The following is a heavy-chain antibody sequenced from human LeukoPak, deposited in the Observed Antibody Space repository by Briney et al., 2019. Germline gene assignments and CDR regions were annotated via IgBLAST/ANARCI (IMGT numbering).Heavy chain of an antibody. D-gene: IGHD4-17*01. CDR1: GGSISSYY. CDR3: ARHYGLESGADY. J-gene: IGHJ4*02. Sequence: SETLSLTCTVSGGSISSYYWSWIRQPPGKGLEWIGYIYYSGSTNYNPSLKSRVTISVDTSKNQLSLKLSSVTAADTAVYYCARHYGLESGADYWGQGTLVTVSS. V-gene: IGHV4-59*08. CDR2: IYYSGST.